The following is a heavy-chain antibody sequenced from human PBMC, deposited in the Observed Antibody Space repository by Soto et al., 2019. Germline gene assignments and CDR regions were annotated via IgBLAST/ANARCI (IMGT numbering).Heavy chain of an antibody. CDR3: ARGRALVVIPSYCFDC. D-gene: IGHD3-22*01. CDR1: GGSISSGGYY. J-gene: IGHJ4*02. V-gene: IGHV4-31*03. CDR2: IYYSGST. Sequence: PSETLSLTCTVSGGSISSGGYYWSWIRQHPGKGLEWIGYIYYSGSTYYNPSLKSRVTISVDTSKNQFSLKLSSVTAADTAVYYCARGRALVVIPSYCFDCWGQGTLGTVSS.